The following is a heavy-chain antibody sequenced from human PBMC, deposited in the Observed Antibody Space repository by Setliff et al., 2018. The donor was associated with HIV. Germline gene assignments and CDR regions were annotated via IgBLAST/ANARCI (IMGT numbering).Heavy chain of an antibody. CDR2: INGGDAIT. Sequence: ASVKVSCKASGYSFSDYAIHWVRQAPGQGLEWMGWINGGDAITKFSQKFQGRVTFTRDTSASTAYMELSSPRSEDTAVYYCARAGYLLHYFDSWGQGTLVTVSS. CDR1: GYSFSDYA. D-gene: IGHD1-26*01. CDR3: ARAGYLLHYFDS. V-gene: IGHV1-3*01. J-gene: IGHJ4*02.